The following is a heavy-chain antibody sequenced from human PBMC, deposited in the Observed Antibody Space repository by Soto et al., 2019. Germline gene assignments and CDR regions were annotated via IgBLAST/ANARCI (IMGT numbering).Heavy chain of an antibody. CDR1: GFTFSSYG. CDR3: AKDVIY. CDR2: ISYDGSNK. Sequence: QVQLVESGGGVVQPGRSLRLSCAASGFTFSSYGMHWVRQAPGKGLEWVAVISYDGSNKYYADSVKGRFTISRDNSKNTLYLQMNSLRAEDTAVYYFAKDVIYWGQGTLVTVSS. J-gene: IGHJ4*02. V-gene: IGHV3-30*18. D-gene: IGHD2-21*01.